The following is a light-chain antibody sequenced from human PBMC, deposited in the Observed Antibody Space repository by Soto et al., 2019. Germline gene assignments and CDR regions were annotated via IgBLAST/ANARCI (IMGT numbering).Light chain of an antibody. CDR3: CSYAGSYTLFYV. Sequence: QSALTQPRSVSGSPGQSVTISCTGTSSDVGGYNYVSWYQQHPGKAPKLMIYDVNKRPSGVPDRFSGSKSGNTASLTISGLQAEDEADYYCCSYAGSYTLFYVFGTWTKVTVL. CDR1: SSDVGGYNY. CDR2: DVN. J-gene: IGLJ1*01. V-gene: IGLV2-11*01.